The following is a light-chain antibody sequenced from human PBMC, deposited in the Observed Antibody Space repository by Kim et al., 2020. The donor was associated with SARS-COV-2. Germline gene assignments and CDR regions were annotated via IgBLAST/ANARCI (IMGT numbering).Light chain of an antibody. CDR3: QQFDT. CDR2: DAS. CDR1: QGIGSA. V-gene: IGKV1-13*02. Sequence: AIQLTQSPSSLSASVGDRVTITCRASQGIGSALAWYQQKAGKAPKLLIYDASTLESGVPSRFSGSGPGTDFALTISSLQPEDFATYYCQQFDTFGPGTKVDIK. J-gene: IGKJ3*01.